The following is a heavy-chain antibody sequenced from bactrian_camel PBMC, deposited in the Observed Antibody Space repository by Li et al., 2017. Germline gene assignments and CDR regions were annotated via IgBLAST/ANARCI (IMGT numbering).Heavy chain of an antibody. Sequence: HVQLVESGGGSVQAGGSLSLSRATRGYTRRSGCLAWFRQVPGKEGVASYSASREGIGIIDSDGKTTYADSVKGRLTISRDDAKNTVHLQMDDLNPEDTGMYFCVADCYGGRMYLSRLTDNWGQGTQVTVS. D-gene: IGHD6*01. CDR1: GYTRRSGC. V-gene: IGHV3S9*01. CDR3: VADCYGGRMYLSRLTDN. J-gene: IGHJ4*01. CDR2: IDSDGKT.